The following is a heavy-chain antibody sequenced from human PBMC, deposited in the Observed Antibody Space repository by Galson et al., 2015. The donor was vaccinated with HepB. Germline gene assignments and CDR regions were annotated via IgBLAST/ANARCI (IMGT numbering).Heavy chain of an antibody. Sequence: CAISGDSVSSNSAAWNWIRQSPSRGLEWLGRTYYRSKWYNDYAVSVKSRITINPDTSKNQFSLQLNSVTPEDTAVYYCARGGTEYYYDSSGPGWGDDAFDIWGQGTMVTVSS. D-gene: IGHD3-22*01. CDR1: GDSVSSNSAA. V-gene: IGHV6-1*01. J-gene: IGHJ3*02. CDR2: TYYRSKWYN. CDR3: ARGGTEYYYDSSGPGWGDDAFDI.